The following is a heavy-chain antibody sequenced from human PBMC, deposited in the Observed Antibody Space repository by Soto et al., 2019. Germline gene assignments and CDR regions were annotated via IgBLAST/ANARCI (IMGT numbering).Heavy chain of an antibody. Sequence: SETLSLTCAVFGYSISSGYYWGWVRQPPGRGLEWIGSIYYSGRTNYNPSLKSRVTMSVNTSKNQFSLNLSSVTATDTAVYYCARIDVTVAGHHDNWGQGTLVTVSS. CDR1: GYSISSGYY. CDR3: ARIDVTVAGHHDN. CDR2: IYYSGRT. V-gene: IGHV4-38-2*01. D-gene: IGHD6-19*01. J-gene: IGHJ4*02.